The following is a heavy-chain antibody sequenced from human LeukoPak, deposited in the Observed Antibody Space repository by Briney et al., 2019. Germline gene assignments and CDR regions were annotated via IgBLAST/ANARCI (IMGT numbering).Heavy chain of an antibody. CDR2: ISAYNGNT. V-gene: IGHV1-18*01. Sequence: ASVKVSCTASGYTFTIYGISWVRQAPGQGFEWMGWISAYNGNTNYAQKLQGRVTMTTDTSTSTAYMELRSLRSDDTAVYYCARELVRGMNWFDPWGQGTLVTVSS. D-gene: IGHD3-10*01. CDR3: ARELVRGMNWFDP. CDR1: GYTFTIYG. J-gene: IGHJ5*02.